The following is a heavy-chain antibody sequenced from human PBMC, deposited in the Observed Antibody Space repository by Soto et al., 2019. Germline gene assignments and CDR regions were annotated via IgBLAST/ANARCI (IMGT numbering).Heavy chain of an antibody. J-gene: IGHJ4*02. Sequence: EVQLLDSGGGLVQPGGSLRLSCVASGFTSSSCAMRWVRQAPGKGLEWVSGISASGGSTYYADSVKGRFTISRDNSKNTLYLKMNSLRAEDTAVYYWATPGLGTGRYFFHDWGQGTLVTVSS. D-gene: IGHD2-8*02. V-gene: IGHV3-23*01. CDR2: ISASGGST. CDR1: GFTSSSCA. CDR3: ATPGLGTGRYFFHD.